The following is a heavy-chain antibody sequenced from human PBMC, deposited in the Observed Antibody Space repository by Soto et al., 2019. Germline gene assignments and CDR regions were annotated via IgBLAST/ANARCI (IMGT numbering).Heavy chain of an antibody. V-gene: IGHV3-21*01. Sequence: PGGSLRLSCAASGFTFSSYSMNWVRQAPGKGLEWVSSISSSSSYIYYADSVKGRFTISRDNAKNSLYLQMNSLRAEDTAVYYCARALATTVTSDYWGQGTLVTVSS. CDR1: GFTFSSYS. D-gene: IGHD4-17*01. J-gene: IGHJ4*02. CDR2: ISSSSSYI. CDR3: ARALATTVTSDY.